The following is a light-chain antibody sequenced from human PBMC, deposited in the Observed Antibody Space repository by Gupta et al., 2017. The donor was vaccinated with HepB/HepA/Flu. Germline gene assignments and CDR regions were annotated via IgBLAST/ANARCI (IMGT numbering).Light chain of an antibody. Sequence: QSVLTQPPSVSAAPGQKVTISCSGSSSNSGNNYVSWYQQLPGTAPRLLIYDNNKRPSGIADRLACYTAGSSATLSITGLQTGEEADYHGGKWDNRLSAVVFGGGTRLTVL. CDR3: GKWDNRLSAVV. J-gene: IGLJ2*01. V-gene: IGLV1-51*01. CDR2: DNN. CDR1: SSNSGNNY.